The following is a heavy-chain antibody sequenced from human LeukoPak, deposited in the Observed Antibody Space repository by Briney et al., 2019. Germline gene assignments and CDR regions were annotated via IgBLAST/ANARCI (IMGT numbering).Heavy chain of an antibody. J-gene: IGHJ4*02. V-gene: IGHV4-34*01. Sequence: SETLSLTCAVYGESFSGYYWSWIRQPPGKGLEWIGEINHSGSTNYNPSLKSRVTISVDTSKNQFSLKLSSVTAADTAVYYCARVGCSGGSCYRPFDYWGQGTLVTVSS. CDR2: INHSGST. D-gene: IGHD2-15*01. CDR1: GESFSGYY. CDR3: ARVGCSGGSCYRPFDY.